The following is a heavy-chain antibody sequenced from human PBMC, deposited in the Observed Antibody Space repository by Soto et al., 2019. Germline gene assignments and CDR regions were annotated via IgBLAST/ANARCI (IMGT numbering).Heavy chain of an antibody. CDR3: AKDPARAQQLAQIPWFDP. CDR1: GFTFVDYT. Sequence: GGSLRLSCATSGFTFVDYTMHWVRQAPGKGLEWVSLISYDGDSTYYADSVKGRFTISRDNSKNSLFLQMNSLRTEDTALYYCAKDPARAQQLAQIPWFDPWGQGTLVPVSS. D-gene: IGHD6-13*01. CDR2: ISYDGDST. V-gene: IGHV3-43*01. J-gene: IGHJ5*02.